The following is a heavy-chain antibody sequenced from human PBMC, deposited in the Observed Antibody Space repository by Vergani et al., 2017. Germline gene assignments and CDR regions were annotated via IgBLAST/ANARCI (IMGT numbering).Heavy chain of an antibody. V-gene: IGHV3-30*03. CDR3: ASGNNWIVDY. CDR1: GFTFSSYG. Sequence: QVQLVESGGGVVQPGRSLRLSCAASGFTFSSYGMHWVRQAPGKGLEWVAVISYDGSNKYYADSVKGRFTISRDNSKNTLYLQMNSLRAEDTAVYYCASGNNWIVDYWGQGTLVTVSS. J-gene: IGHJ4*02. D-gene: IGHD1-1*01. CDR2: ISYDGSNK.